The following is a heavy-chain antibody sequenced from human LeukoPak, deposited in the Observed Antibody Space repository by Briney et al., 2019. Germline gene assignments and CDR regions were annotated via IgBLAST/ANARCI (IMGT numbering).Heavy chain of an antibody. D-gene: IGHD2-2*01. J-gene: IGHJ4*02. Sequence: GGSLRLSCAASGFTFSSYAMSWVRQPPGKGLEWVSAISGSGGSTYYADSVKGRFTISRDNSKNTLYLQMNSLRAEDTAVYYCAKNPDIVVVPAADNYFDYWGQGTLVTVSS. CDR3: AKNPDIVVVPAADNYFDY. V-gene: IGHV3-23*01. CDR1: GFTFSSYA. CDR2: ISGSGGST.